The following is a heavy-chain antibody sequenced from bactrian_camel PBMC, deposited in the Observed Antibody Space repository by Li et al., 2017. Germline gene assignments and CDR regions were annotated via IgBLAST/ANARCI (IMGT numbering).Heavy chain of an antibody. Sequence: HVQLVESGGGSVQDGGSLRLSCVASGNTISTSAMGWLRQAPGKEREGVACISTFSTTFYSGSVQGRFTISKDSAKSTLYLQMNSLKPEDTAMYYCAARLGRYCALKESEYNYWGQGTQVTVS. D-gene: IGHD1*01. V-gene: IGHV3S68*01. J-gene: IGHJ4*01. CDR3: AARLGRYCALKESEYNY. CDR1: GNTISTSA. CDR2: ISTFSTT.